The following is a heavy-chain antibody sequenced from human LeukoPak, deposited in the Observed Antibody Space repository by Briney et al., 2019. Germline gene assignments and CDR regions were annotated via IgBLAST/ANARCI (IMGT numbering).Heavy chain of an antibody. V-gene: IGHV3-23*01. J-gene: IGHJ1*01. D-gene: IGHD5-24*01. Sequence: GGSLRLSCAASGFTFSSYAMTWVRQAPGKGLEWVSGVSGSGASTYYADSVKGRFTISRDNSKSTMYLEVNSLRAEDTAVYYCAKQTEYNSNSPYHYWGQGTLVTVSS. CDR1: GFTFSSYA. CDR2: VSGSGAST. CDR3: AKQTEYNSNSPYHY.